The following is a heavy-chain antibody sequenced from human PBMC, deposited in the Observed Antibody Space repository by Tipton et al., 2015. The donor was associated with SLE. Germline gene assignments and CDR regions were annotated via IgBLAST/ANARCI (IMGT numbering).Heavy chain of an antibody. D-gene: IGHD5-24*01. CDR1: GFTSSSYI. V-gene: IGHV3-48*01. Sequence: SLRLSCAASGFTSSSYIMNWVRQAPGKGLEWVSYISRSSSTIYYADSVKGRFTISRDNAKNSLYLQMNSLRAEDTAVYYCARPLVEMATSDAFDIWGQGTMVTVSS. CDR2: ISRSSSTI. CDR3: ARPLVEMATSDAFDI. J-gene: IGHJ3*02.